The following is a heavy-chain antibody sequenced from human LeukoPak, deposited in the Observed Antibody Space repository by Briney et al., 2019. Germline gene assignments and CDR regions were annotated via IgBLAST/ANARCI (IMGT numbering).Heavy chain of an antibody. CDR2: IKQDGSEK. V-gene: IGHV3-7*01. CDR3: ARDFYGSGSRVAFHI. J-gene: IGHJ3*02. D-gene: IGHD3-10*01. CDR1: GFTFSSYW. Sequence: GGSLRLSCAASGFTFSSYWMTWVRQAPGKGLEWVAEIKQDGSEKYYVDSVKGRFTISRDNAKNSLYLQMNSLRAEDTAVYYCARDFYGSGSRVAFHIWGQGTIVTVSS.